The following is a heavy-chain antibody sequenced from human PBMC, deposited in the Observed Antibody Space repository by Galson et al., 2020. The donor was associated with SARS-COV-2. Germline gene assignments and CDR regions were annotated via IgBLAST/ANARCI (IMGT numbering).Heavy chain of an antibody. CDR3: ARDRGRYFAPGGMDV. CDR2: ISSSGSTI. V-gene: IGHV3-48*03. D-gene: IGHD3-9*01. J-gene: IGHJ6*02. Sequence: GGSLRLSCAASGFTFSSYEMNWVRQAPGKGLEWVSYISSSGSTIYYADSVKGRFTISRDNAKNSLYLQMNSLRAEDTAVYYCARDRGRYFAPGGMDVWGQGTTVTVSS. CDR1: GFTFSSYE.